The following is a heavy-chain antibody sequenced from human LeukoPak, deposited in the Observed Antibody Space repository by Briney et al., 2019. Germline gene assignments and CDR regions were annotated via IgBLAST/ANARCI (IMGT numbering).Heavy chain of an antibody. V-gene: IGHV3-23*01. D-gene: IGHD4-23*01. Sequence: GGSLRLSCAASGLTFSSYAMSWVRQAPGKGLEWVSAISGSGGSTYYADSVKGRFTISRDNSKNTLYLQMNSLRAEGTAVYYCAKNHGGNDPVFDYWGQGTLVTVSS. CDR3: AKNHGGNDPVFDY. CDR1: GLTFSSYA. CDR2: ISGSGGST. J-gene: IGHJ4*02.